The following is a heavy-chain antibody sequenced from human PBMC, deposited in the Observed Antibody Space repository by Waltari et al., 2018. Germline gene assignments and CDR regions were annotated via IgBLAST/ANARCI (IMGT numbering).Heavy chain of an antibody. CDR1: SGAISSSGYY. Sequence: QLQLQESGPGLVKPSETLSLTCTVSSGAISSSGYYWGWIRQPPGKGLEWMGSIYYSGKTYYNPSIKNRVTISVDTSKNQFSLKVTSVTAADTAVYYCAKVWKNYRTDYWGQGTLVTVSS. V-gene: IGHV4-39*07. CDR2: IYYSGKT. J-gene: IGHJ4*02. CDR3: AKVWKNYRTDY. D-gene: IGHD3-16*02.